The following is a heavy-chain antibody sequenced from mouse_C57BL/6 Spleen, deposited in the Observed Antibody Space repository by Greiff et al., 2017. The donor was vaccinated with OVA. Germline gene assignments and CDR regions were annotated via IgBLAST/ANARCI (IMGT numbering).Heavy chain of an antibody. D-gene: IGHD2-4*01. Sequence: EVQLQQSGPELVKPGASVKMSCKASGYTFTDYNMHWVKQSHGKSLEWIGYINPNNGGTSYNQKFKGKATLTVNKSSSTAYMELRSLTSEDSAVYYCASSLYDYPWFAYWGQGTLVTVSA. V-gene: IGHV1-22*01. CDR3: ASSLYDYPWFAY. J-gene: IGHJ3*01. CDR1: GYTFTDYN. CDR2: INPNNGGT.